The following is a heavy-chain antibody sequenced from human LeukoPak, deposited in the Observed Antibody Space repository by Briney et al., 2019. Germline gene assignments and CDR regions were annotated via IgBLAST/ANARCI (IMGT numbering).Heavy chain of an antibody. CDR2: IYYSGST. D-gene: IGHD3-22*01. CDR1: GGSISSGSYY. V-gene: IGHV4-31*03. Sequence: PSETLSLTCTVSGGSISSGSYYWSWIRQHPGKGLEWIGYIYYSGSTYHNPSLRSRVSISIDTSKNQFSLKLSSVTAADTAVYYCARSEDSSGYYPGAIDYWGQGTLVTVSS. CDR3: ARSEDSSGYYPGAIDY. J-gene: IGHJ4*02.